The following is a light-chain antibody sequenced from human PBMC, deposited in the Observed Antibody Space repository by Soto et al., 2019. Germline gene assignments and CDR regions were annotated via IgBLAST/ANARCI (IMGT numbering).Light chain of an antibody. CDR3: QQYGSSPLT. CDR1: QSVSSSY. J-gene: IGKJ1*01. V-gene: IGKV3-20*01. Sequence: EIVLRQSPGTLSLSPGERATLSCRASQSVSSSYLAWYQQKPGQAPRLLIYGASSRATGIPDRFSGSGSGTDFTLTISRLEPEDFAVYYCQQYGSSPLTFGHGTKVDIK. CDR2: GAS.